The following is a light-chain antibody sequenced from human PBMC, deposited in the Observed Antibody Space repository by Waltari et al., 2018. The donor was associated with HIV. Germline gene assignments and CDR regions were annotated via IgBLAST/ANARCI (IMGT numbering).Light chain of an antibody. V-gene: IGLV2-14*03. J-gene: IGLJ3*02. CDR3: SSYTSSSSLLV. CDR2: DVS. Sequence: SALTQPASVSGSPGQSITITCTGTSLDVGGYNYVSWYQQHPGKAPKLMIYDVSNRPSGVSNRFSGSKSGNTASLTISGLQAEDEADYYCSSYTSSSSLLVFGGGTKLTVL. CDR1: SLDVGGYNY.